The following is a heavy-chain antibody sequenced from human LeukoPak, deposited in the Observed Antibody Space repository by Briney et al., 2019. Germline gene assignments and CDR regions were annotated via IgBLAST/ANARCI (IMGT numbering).Heavy chain of an antibody. CDR2: IKQDGSEK. CDR3: ARDRYYYMDV. CDR1: GFTSSSYW. J-gene: IGHJ6*03. Sequence: GGSLRLSCAASGFTSSSYWMSWVRQAPGKGLEWVANIKQDGSEKYYVDSVKGRFTISRDNAKNSLYLQMNSLRAEDTAVYYCARDRYYYMDVWGKGTTVTVSS. V-gene: IGHV3-7*01.